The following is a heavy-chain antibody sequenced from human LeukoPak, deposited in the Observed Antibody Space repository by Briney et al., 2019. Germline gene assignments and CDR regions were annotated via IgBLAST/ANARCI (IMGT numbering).Heavy chain of an antibody. CDR3: AKDLGSSSWHTTDY. Sequence: HPGGSLRLSCAASGFTFSSYSMNWVRQAPGKGLEWVSYISSSSSTIYYADSVKGRFTISRDNSKNTLYLQMNSLRAEDTAVYYCAKDLGSSSWHTTDYWGQGTLVTVSS. CDR2: ISSSSSTI. J-gene: IGHJ4*02. V-gene: IGHV3-48*01. CDR1: GFTFSSYS. D-gene: IGHD6-13*01.